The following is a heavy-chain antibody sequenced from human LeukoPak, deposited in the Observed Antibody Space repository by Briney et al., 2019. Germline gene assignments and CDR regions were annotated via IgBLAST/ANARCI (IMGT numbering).Heavy chain of an antibody. CDR3: AKSPPTPHKQWLVPNFDY. Sequence: GGSLRLSCAASGFTVSSNYMSWVHQAPGKGLEWVSTISGSGGNTYYADSVKGRFTISRDNSKNTLYLQMNSLRAEDTAVYYCAKSPPTPHKQWLVPNFDYWGQGTLVTVSS. V-gene: IGHV3-23*01. CDR2: ISGSGGNT. D-gene: IGHD6-19*01. J-gene: IGHJ4*02. CDR1: GFTVSSNY.